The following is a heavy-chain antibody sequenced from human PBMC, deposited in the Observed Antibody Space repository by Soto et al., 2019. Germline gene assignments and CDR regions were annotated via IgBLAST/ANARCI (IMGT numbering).Heavy chain of an antibody. D-gene: IGHD3-10*01. V-gene: IGHV1-46*02. J-gene: IGHJ3*02. Sequence: QVQLVQSGAEVKKPGASVKVACKASGYSFNSYYMHWVRQAPGLGPEWMGVINASGASTGYAKKFQGRVTMTRDTSTSTVYMELSSLRSEDTALYYCASDYNAYQRQHVFDIWGQGTLVTVSS. CDR3: ASDYNAYQRQHVFDI. CDR1: GYSFNSYY. CDR2: INASGAST.